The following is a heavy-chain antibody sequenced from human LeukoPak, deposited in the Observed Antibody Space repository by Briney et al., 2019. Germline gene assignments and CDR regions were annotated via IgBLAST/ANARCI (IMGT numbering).Heavy chain of an antibody. CDR2: INHSGST. Sequence: PSQTLSLTCTVSGGSISSGGYYWSWIRQPPGKGLEWIGEINHSGSTNYNPSLKSRVTISVDTSKNQFSLKLSSVTAADTAVYYCASRGGSLGARYNWFDPWGQGTLVTVSS. CDR3: ASRGGSLGARYNWFDP. D-gene: IGHD1-26*01. J-gene: IGHJ5*02. CDR1: GGSISSGGYY. V-gene: IGHV4-30-2*01.